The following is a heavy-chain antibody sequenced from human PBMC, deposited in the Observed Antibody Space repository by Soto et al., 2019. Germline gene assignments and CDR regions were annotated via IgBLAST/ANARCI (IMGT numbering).Heavy chain of an antibody. CDR3: ARGRLPRTAGSAP. D-gene: IGHD5-12*01. J-gene: IGHJ5*02. V-gene: IGHV1-8*01. CDR2: MNPNSGNT. Sequence: ASVEVSCKASGYTFTSYDINWVRQATGQGLEWMGWMNPNSGNTGYAQRFQGRVTMTRNTSISTAYMELSSLRSEDTAVYYCARGRLPRTAGSAPRGQRTPVPVSS. CDR1: GYTFTSYD.